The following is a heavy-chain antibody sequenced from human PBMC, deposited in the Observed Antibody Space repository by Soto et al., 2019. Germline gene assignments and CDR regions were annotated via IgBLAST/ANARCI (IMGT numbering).Heavy chain of an antibody. CDR3: VRDLYSNSLDY. D-gene: IGHD5-18*01. CDR1: GFTFSGYG. CDR2: IWYDGSNK. V-gene: IGHV3-33*01. Sequence: QVQLVESGGGVVQPGTSLRLSCAASGFTFSGYGMHWVRQAPGKGLEWVAVIWYDGSNKYYADSVKGRFTISRDDSKSTVDLQMNSLRAEDTAVYYCVRDLYSNSLDYWGQGTLVTVSS. J-gene: IGHJ4*02.